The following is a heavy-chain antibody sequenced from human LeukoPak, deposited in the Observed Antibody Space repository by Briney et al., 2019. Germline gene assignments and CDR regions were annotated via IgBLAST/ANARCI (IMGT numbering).Heavy chain of an antibody. V-gene: IGHV5-51*01. Sequence: GESLKISCKGSGYSFTSYWIGWVRQMPGKGLGWMGIIYPGDSDTRYSPSFQGQVTISADKSISTAYLQWSSLKASDTAMYYCARHDLDMVRGVIIDYYYYYMDVWGKGTTVTVSS. J-gene: IGHJ6*03. CDR1: GYSFTSYW. CDR2: IYPGDSDT. D-gene: IGHD3-10*01. CDR3: ARHDLDMVRGVIIDYYYYYMDV.